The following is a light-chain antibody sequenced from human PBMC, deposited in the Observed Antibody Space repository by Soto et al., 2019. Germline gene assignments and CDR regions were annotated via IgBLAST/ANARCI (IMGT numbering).Light chain of an antibody. CDR2: GAS. V-gene: IGKV3-15*01. CDR3: QHYNNWPPL. Sequence: EIVMTQSPATLSVSPGDRATISCRASQSVSSNLAWYQQKPGQAPRLLIYGASTRATGIPARFSGSGSGTEFSLTISSLQSEDFAVYYCQHYNNWPPLFGPGTRWIS. J-gene: IGKJ3*01. CDR1: QSVSSN.